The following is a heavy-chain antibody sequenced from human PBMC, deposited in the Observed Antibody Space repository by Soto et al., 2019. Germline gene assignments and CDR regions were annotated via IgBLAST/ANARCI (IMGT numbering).Heavy chain of an antibody. D-gene: IGHD6-19*01. CDR1: GFTFSSYA. J-gene: IGHJ4*02. Sequence: QPGGSLRLSCAASGFTFSSYAMSWVRQAPGKGLEWVSAISGSGDSTYYADSVKGRFSISRDNSKNTLYLQVYSLRVEDTAVYHCACFPASGWFQLDYWCQGPPVTVSS. CDR3: ACFPASGWFQLDY. CDR2: ISGSGDST. V-gene: IGHV3-23*01.